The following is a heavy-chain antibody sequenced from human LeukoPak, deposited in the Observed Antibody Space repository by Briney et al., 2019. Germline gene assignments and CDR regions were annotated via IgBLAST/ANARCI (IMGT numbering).Heavy chain of an antibody. CDR3: AIVATYSYMD. V-gene: IGHV3-53*01. Sequence: GGSLRLSCAASGFTVSSNYMSWVRQAPGKGLEWVSVIYSGGSTYYADSVKGRFNISRDNSKNTLYLQMNSLRAEDTAVYYCAIVATYSYMDCGQGTLVTVSS. J-gene: IGHJ4*02. D-gene: IGHD3-16*02. CDR2: IYSGGST. CDR1: GFTVSSNY.